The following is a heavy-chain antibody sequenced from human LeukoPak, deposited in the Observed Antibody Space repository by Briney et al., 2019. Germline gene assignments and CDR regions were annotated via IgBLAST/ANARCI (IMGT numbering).Heavy chain of an antibody. D-gene: IGHD3-10*01. Sequence: SRTLSLTCAISRDTASRNSVAWNWIRQSPSRGLEWLGRAYNMSKWYNDYAVSVKSRITINPDASKHQFSLQLKSVTPEDTAVYYCARDQVWFGELSNYYDYGMDGWGKGTTVTVSS. CDR2: AYNMSKWYN. J-gene: IGHJ6*04. CDR1: RDTASRNSVA. CDR3: ARDQVWFGELSNYYDYGMDG. V-gene: IGHV6-1*01.